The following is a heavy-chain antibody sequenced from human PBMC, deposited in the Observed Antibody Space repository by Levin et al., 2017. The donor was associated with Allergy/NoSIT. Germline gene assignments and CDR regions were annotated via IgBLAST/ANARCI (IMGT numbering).Heavy chain of an antibody. V-gene: IGHV4-38-2*02. CDR2: IYHSGTT. J-gene: IGHJ3*02. CDR3: ARDYGDYVQGDAFDI. D-gene: IGHD4-17*01. CDR1: GFSISSGYY. Sequence: SETLSLTCAVSGFSISSGYYWGWIRQPPGKGLEWIGSIYHSGTTYYNPSLKSRVTISVDTSKIQFSLRLSSVTAADTAVYYCARDYGDYVQGDAFDIWGQGTMVTVSS.